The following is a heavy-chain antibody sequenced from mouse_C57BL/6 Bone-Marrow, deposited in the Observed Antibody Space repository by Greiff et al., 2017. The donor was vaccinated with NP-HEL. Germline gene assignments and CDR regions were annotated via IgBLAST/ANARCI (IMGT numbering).Heavy chain of an antibody. D-gene: IGHD2-4*01. Sequence: EVQLQQSGGGLVKPGGSLKLSCAASGFTFSSYAMSWVRQTPEKRLEWVATISDGGSYTYYPDNVKGRFTISRDNAKNNLYLQMSHLKSQDTAMYYCARPIYYDYDEDWYFDVWGTGTTVTVSS. CDR1: GFTFSSYA. V-gene: IGHV5-4*01. J-gene: IGHJ1*03. CDR2: ISDGGSYT. CDR3: ARPIYYDYDEDWYFDV.